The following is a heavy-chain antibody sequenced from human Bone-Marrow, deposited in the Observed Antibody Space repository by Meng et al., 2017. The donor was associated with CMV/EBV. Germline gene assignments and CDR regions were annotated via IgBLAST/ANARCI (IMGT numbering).Heavy chain of an antibody. CDR2: ISSSSSYI. CDR1: GFTFSSYS. D-gene: IGHD3-3*01. J-gene: IGHJ6*02. Sequence: GESLKFSCAASGFTFSSYSMNWVRQAPGKGLEWVSSISSSSSYIYYADSVKGRFTISRDNAKNSLYLQMNSLRAEDTAVYYCARVPSYYDFWSGYYYYYYGMDVWGQGTTVTVSS. CDR3: ARVPSYYDFWSGYYYYYYGMDV. V-gene: IGHV3-21*01.